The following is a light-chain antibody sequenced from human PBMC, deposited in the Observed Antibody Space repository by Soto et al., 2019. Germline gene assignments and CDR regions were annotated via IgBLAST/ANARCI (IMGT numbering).Light chain of an antibody. V-gene: IGKV3-15*01. CDR2: GAS. J-gene: IGKJ2*01. CDR3: QQYTHWPPTYT. CDR1: QSVSRS. Sequence: EIVMTQSPATLSVSPGERATLSCRASQSVSRSLAWFQQKPGQAPSLLIHGASNRATGVPARFSGSGSGTEFTFTISSLQSEDIAVYFCQQYTHWPPTYTFGQGTRLEIK.